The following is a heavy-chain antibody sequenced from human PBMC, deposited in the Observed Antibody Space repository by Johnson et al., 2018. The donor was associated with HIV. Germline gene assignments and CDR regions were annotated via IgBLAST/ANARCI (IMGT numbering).Heavy chain of an antibody. J-gene: IGHJ3*02. D-gene: IGHD4-17*01. CDR1: GFTFDDYA. V-gene: IGHV3-20*04. CDR3: ARDGDTVTTQGAFDI. CDR2: INWNGGST. Sequence: VQLVESGGGLVQPGGSLRLSCAASGFTFDDYAMSWVRQVTGKGLEWVSGINWNGGSTGYADSVKGRFTISRDNAKNSLYLQRNSMRAEDTAVYYCARDGDTVTTQGAFDIWGQGTMVTVSS.